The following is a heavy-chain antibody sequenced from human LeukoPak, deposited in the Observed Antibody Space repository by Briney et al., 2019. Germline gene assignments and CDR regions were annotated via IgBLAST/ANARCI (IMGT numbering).Heavy chain of an antibody. CDR3: ARERYSGSSYYYYYYMDV. D-gene: IGHD1-26*01. V-gene: IGHV1-2*06. J-gene: IGHJ6*03. Sequence: ASVKVSCKASGYTFTSYDINWVRQATGQGLEWMGRINPNSGGTNYAQKFQGRVTMTRDTSISTAYMELSRLRSDDTAVYYCARERYSGSSYYYYYYMDVWGKGTTVTVSS. CDR1: GYTFTSYD. CDR2: INPNSGGT.